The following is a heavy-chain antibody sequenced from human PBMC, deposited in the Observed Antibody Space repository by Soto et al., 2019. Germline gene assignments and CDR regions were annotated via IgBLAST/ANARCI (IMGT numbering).Heavy chain of an antibody. CDR2: ISSTTNYI. Sequence: PGGSLRLSCAASGFTFSSYAMNWVRQAPGKGLEWVSSISSTTNYIYYGDSMKGRFTISRDNAKNSLYLEMNSLRAEDTAVYYRARESEDLTSNFDYWGQGTLVTVS. CDR3: ARESEDLTSNFDY. CDR1: GFTFSSYA. V-gene: IGHV3-21*06. J-gene: IGHJ4*02.